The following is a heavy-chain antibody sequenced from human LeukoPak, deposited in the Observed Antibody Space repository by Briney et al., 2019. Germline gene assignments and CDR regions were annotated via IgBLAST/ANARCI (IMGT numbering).Heavy chain of an antibody. D-gene: IGHD6-19*01. CDR2: INHSGST. Sequence: SETLSLTCAVYGGSFSGYDWSWIRQPPGKGLEWIGEINHSGSTNYNPSLKSRVTISVDTSKNQFSLKLSSVTAADTAVYYCARGWNRSGWYVYWGQGTLVSVSS. V-gene: IGHV4-34*01. J-gene: IGHJ4*02. CDR1: GGSFSGYD. CDR3: ARGWNRSGWYVY.